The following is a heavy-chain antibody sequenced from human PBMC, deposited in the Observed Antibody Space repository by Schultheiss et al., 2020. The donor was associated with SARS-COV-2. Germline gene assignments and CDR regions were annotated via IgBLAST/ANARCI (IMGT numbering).Heavy chain of an antibody. D-gene: IGHD6-19*01. CDR1: GGSFSDYY. V-gene: IGHV4-34*01. CDR2: INHSGST. CDR3: ARSGLQVAVAGSGKVFDP. J-gene: IGHJ5*02. Sequence: SETLSLTCAVYGGSFSDYYWSWIRQPPGKGLEWIGEINHSGSTNYNPSLKSRVTISVDTSKNQFSLKLTSVTAADTAVYYCARSGLQVAVAGSGKVFDPWGQGTLVTVSS.